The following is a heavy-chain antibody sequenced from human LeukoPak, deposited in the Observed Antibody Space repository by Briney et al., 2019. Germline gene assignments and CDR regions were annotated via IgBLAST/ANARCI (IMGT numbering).Heavy chain of an antibody. V-gene: IGHV3-30-3*01. Sequence: GGSLRLSCAASGFTFSSYAMHWVRQAPGKGLEWVAVISYDGSDKYYADSVKGQFTISRDNSKNTLYLQMNSLRAEDTAVYYCARDWNAILNAFDIWGQGTMVTVSS. CDR1: GFTFSSYA. D-gene: IGHD1-1*01. J-gene: IGHJ3*02. CDR3: ARDWNAILNAFDI. CDR2: ISYDGSDK.